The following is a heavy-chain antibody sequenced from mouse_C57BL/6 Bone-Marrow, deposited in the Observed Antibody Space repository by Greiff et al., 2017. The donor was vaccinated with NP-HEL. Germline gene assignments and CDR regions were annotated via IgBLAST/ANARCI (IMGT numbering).Heavy chain of an antibody. D-gene: IGHD1-1*01. CDR1: GYTFTSYG. Sequence: QVQLQQSGAELARPGASVKLSCKASGYTFTSYGISWVKQRTGQGLEWIGEIYPRSGNTYYNEKFEGKATLTADKSSSTAYMELRSLTSEDSAVYFCARRGITTVVEEGDYWGQGTTLTVSS. CDR2: IYPRSGNT. CDR3: ARRGITTVVEEGDY. J-gene: IGHJ2*01. V-gene: IGHV1-81*01.